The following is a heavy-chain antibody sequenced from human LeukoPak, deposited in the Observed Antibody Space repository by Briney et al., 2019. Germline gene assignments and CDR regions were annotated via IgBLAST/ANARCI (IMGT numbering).Heavy chain of an antibody. CDR3: AKGYYDSSAQGWYFQH. CDR2: IWYDGSNK. D-gene: IGHD3-22*01. CDR1: GFTFSNYG. V-gene: IGHV3-33*06. J-gene: IGHJ1*01. Sequence: PGRSLRLSCAASGFTFSNYGMHWVRQAPGKGLEWVAGIWYDGSNKDYADSVKGRFTISRDNSKNTLYLQMNGLRAEDTAVYYCAKGYYDSSAQGWYFQHWGQGTLVTVSS.